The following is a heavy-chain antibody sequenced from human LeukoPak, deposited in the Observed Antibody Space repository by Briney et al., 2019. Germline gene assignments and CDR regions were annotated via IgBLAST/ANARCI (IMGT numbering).Heavy chain of an antibody. J-gene: IGHJ4*02. Sequence: GGSLRLSCAASGFTFSSYAMSWDRQAPGKGLEWVSAISGSGGSTYYADSVKGRFTISRDNSKNTRYLQMNSLRAEDTAVYYCATSPPGLFDYWGQGTLVTVSS. CDR2: ISGSGGST. V-gene: IGHV3-23*01. CDR1: GFTFSSYA. CDR3: ATSPPGLFDY.